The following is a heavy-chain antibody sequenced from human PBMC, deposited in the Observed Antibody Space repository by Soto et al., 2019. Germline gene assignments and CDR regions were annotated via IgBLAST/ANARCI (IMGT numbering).Heavy chain of an antibody. V-gene: IGHV4-31*03. J-gene: IGHJ4*02. CDR3: ARVDDDTHDY. D-gene: IGHD1-1*01. CDR1: GGSISSGGYY. Sequence: SETLSLTCTVSGGSISSGGYYWSWIRQHPGKGLEWIGYIYYSGSTYYNPSLKSRVTISVDTSKNQFSLKLSSVTAADTAVYYCARVDDDTHDYWGQGTLVTVSS. CDR2: IYYSGST.